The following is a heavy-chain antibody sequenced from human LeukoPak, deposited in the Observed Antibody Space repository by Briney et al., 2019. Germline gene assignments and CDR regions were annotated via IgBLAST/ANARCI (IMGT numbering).Heavy chain of an antibody. CDR2: ISAYNGNT. CDR1: GYTFTSYG. V-gene: IGHV1-18*04. J-gene: IGHJ3*02. Sequence: ASVKVSCKASGYTFTSYGISWVRQAPGQGLEWMGWISAYNGNTNYAQKLQGRVTMTTDTSTSTAYMELRSRRSDDTAVYYCAREPIWFGEGHAFDISGQGTMVTVSS. D-gene: IGHD3-10*01. CDR3: AREPIWFGEGHAFDI.